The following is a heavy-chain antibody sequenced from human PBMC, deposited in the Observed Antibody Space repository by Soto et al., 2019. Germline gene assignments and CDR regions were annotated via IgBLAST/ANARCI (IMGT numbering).Heavy chain of an antibody. V-gene: IGHV1-2*04. Sequence: QVQLVQSGAEVKKPGASVKVSCKASGYTFTGYYMHWVRQAPGQGLEWMGWINPNSGGTNYAQKFQGWVTMTRDTSISTAYMELSRLRSDDTAVYYCARVITFGGVNPYFDYWGQGTLVTVSS. CDR3: ARVITFGGVNPYFDY. CDR1: GYTFTGYY. CDR2: INPNSGGT. J-gene: IGHJ4*02. D-gene: IGHD3-16*01.